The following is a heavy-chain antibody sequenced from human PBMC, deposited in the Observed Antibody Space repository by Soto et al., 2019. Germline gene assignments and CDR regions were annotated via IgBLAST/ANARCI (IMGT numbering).Heavy chain of an antibody. Sequence: QVQVVQSGVEVRRPGSSVKVSCKASGDTFKNCVISWVRQAPGQGLEWMGGIIPLFGTTDFAQRFQGRLTITTDESTTPAYMELSRLRSEDTATYYCAADLGFGKLSVVWGQGTTVIVSS. D-gene: IGHD2-15*01. V-gene: IGHV1-69*01. J-gene: IGHJ6*02. CDR2: IIPLFGTT. CDR1: GDTFKNCV. CDR3: AADLGFGKLSVV.